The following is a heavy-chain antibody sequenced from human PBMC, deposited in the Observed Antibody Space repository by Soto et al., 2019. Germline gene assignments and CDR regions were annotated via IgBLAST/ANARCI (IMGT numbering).Heavy chain of an antibody. CDR2: ISAYNGNT. CDR1: GYTFTSYG. CDR3: AAHSGYSSGWYVAFDI. Sequence: ASVKVSCKASGYTFTSYGISWVRQAPGQGLEWMGWISAYNGNTNYAQKLQGRVTMTTDTSTSTAYMELRSLRSDDTTVYYCAAHSGYSSGWYVAFDIWGQGTMVTVSS. J-gene: IGHJ3*02. V-gene: IGHV1-18*01. D-gene: IGHD6-19*01.